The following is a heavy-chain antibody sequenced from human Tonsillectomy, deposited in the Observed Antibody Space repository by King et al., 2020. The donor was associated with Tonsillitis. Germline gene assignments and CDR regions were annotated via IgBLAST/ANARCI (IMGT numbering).Heavy chain of an antibody. CDR1: GGSISSSSYY. D-gene: IGHD2-2*01. CDR3: ARGLGYCGRTSCYSMDY. Sequence: QLQESGPGLVKPSETLSLTCTVSGGSISSSSYYCGWIRQPPGKGLEWIGSIFYSGNTYYNPSLKSRVTISVDTSKSQFSLNLSSVTAADTAVYYCARGLGYCGRTSCYSMDYWGQGILVTVSS. CDR2: IFYSGNT. J-gene: IGHJ4*02. V-gene: IGHV4-39*01.